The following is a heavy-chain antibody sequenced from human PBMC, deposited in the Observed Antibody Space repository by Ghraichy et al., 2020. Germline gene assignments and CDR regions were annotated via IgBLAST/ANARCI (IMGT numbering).Heavy chain of an antibody. CDR2: ISDSGDST. D-gene: IGHD4-17*01. J-gene: IGHJ5*02. CDR3: AKDQRSTVTYNWFDP. CDR1: GFTFSIYA. Sequence: GGYLRLSCAASGFTFSIYAMTWVRQAPGKGLEWVSTISDSGDSTYYADSVRGRFTISRDNSKNTLYLQMNRLGAEDTAVYYCAKDQRSTVTYNWFDPWGQGTLVTVSS. V-gene: IGHV3-23*01.